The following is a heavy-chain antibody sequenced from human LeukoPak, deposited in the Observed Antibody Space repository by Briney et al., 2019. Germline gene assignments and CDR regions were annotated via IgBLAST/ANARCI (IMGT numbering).Heavy chain of an antibody. CDR1: GGSFSGYY. D-gene: IGHD6-19*01. CDR3: ARGAPYSSGWYLVDAFDI. J-gene: IGHJ3*02. Sequence: SETLSLTCAVYGGSFSGYYWSWIRQPPGKGLEWIGEINHSGSTNYNPSLKSRVTISVDTSKNQFSLKLSSVTAADTAVYYCARGAPYSSGWYLVDAFDIWGQGTMVTVSS. CDR2: INHSGST. V-gene: IGHV4-34*01.